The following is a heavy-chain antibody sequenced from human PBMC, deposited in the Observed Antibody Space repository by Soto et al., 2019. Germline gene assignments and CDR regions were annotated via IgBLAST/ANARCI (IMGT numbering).Heavy chain of an antibody. CDR2: MNPNSGNT. Sequence: ASVKVSCKASGYTFTSYDINWVRQATGQGLEWMGWMNPNSGNTGYAQKFQGRVTMTRNTSISTAYMELSSLRSEDTAVYYCARGTWAGTVYDAVLGWFDPWGQGTLVTVSS. CDR3: ARGTWAGTVYDAVLGWFDP. J-gene: IGHJ5*02. V-gene: IGHV1-8*01. D-gene: IGHD3-10*01. CDR1: GYTFTSYD.